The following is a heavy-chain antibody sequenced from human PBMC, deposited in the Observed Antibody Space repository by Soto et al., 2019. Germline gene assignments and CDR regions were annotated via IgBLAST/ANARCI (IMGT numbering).Heavy chain of an antibody. Sequence: QVQLVQSGAEVKKPGSSVKVSCKASGGTFSSYTISWVRQAPGQGLEWMGRIIPILGIANYAQKFQGRVTITADKFTSTAYMELSRLRSEDTAVYYCAKTVYSTYAYYYYCYYMDVWGKGTTVTVSS. J-gene: IGHJ6*03. D-gene: IGHD4-4*01. CDR2: IIPILGIA. CDR1: GGTFSSYT. V-gene: IGHV1-69*02. CDR3: AKTVYSTYAYYYYCYYMDV.